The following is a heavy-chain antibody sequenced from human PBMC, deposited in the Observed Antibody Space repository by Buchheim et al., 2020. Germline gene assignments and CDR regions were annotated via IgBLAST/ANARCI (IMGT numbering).Heavy chain of an antibody. D-gene: IGHD2-2*01. CDR2: IYYSGST. CDR1: GGSISSSSYY. J-gene: IGHJ6*02. Sequence: QLQLQESGPGLVKPSETLSLTCTVSGGSISSSSYYWGWIRQPPGKGLEWLGSIYYSGSTYYNPSLKSRVTISVDTSKNQFSLKLSSVTAADTAVYYCARDALPKKDIVVVPAAMRNWYYYGMDVWGQGTT. CDR3: ARDALPKKDIVVVPAAMRNWYYYGMDV. V-gene: IGHV4-39*07.